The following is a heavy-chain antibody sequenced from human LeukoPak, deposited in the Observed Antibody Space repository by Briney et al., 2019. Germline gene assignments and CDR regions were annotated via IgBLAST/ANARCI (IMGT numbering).Heavy chain of an antibody. CDR2: ISDSGGST. CDR1: GFTFSSYA. J-gene: IGHJ4*02. CDR3: GEVGARDY. Sequence: QAGGSLRLSCAASGFTFSSYAMSWVRQAPGKGLEWVSGISDSGGSTYYADSVKGRFTISRDNSKNTLYLQMNSLRAEDTAVYYCGEVGARDYWGQGTLVTVSS. D-gene: IGHD1-26*01. V-gene: IGHV3-23*01.